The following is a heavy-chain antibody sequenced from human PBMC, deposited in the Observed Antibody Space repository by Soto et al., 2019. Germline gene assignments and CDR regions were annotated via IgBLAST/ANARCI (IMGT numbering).Heavy chain of an antibody. CDR2: LSGSGGTT. D-gene: IGHD2-2*01. J-gene: IGHJ6*02. CDR3: ANSVGRGVYYYYGMDV. V-gene: IGHV3-23*01. Sequence: GGSLRLSCAASGFTLRSYAMSWVRQAPGKGLEWVSTLSGSGGTTYYPDSVKGRFTISRDSSKNTLYLEMNSLRAEDTAVYYCANSVGRGVYYYYGMDVWGQGTTVTVSS. CDR1: GFTLRSYA.